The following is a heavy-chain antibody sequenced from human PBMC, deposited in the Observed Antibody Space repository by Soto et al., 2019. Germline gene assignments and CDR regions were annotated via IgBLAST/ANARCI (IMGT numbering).Heavy chain of an antibody. CDR2: IIPMFETV. CDR3: ARGLRTGNYGMDV. CDR1: GGTFDNYA. V-gene: IGHV1-69*01. Sequence: QEQLLQSGAEVRKPGSSVKVSCKVSGGTFDNYAVSWVRQAPGQGLEWMGGIIPMFETVNYAQRFQGRWTIAADEATSTAYMERTSLTSADTAIYFCARGLRTGNYGMDVWGQGTTVTVSS. J-gene: IGHJ6*02. D-gene: IGHD2-15*01.